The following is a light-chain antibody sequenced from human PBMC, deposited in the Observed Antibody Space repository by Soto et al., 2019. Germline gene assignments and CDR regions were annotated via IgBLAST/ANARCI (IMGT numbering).Light chain of an antibody. CDR3: SSYTSISTLVV. V-gene: IGLV2-14*01. CDR2: DVS. Sequence: QSALTQPASVSGSPGQSITISWTATSSDVGGYNYVSWYQQHPGKAPKLMIYDVSNRPSGVSNRFSGSKSGDTASLTISGLQAEDEADYYCSSYTSISTLVVFGGGTQLTVL. J-gene: IGLJ2*01. CDR1: SSDVGGYNY.